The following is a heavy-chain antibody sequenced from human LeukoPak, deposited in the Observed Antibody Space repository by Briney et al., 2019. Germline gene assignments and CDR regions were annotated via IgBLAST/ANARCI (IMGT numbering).Heavy chain of an antibody. D-gene: IGHD2-2*01. J-gene: IGHJ5*02. CDR2: TYYRSKWSN. CDR1: GDSVSSNSAA. CDR3: ARVGYCSSTRCSNWYDP. V-gene: IGHV6-1*01. Sequence: SQTLSLTCAISGDSVSSNSAAWNWIRQPPSRGLEWLGRTYYRSKWSNDYALSVKSRITINPDTSKNQFSLQLNSVTPEDTAVYYCARVGYCSSTRCSNWYDPWGQGALVTVSS.